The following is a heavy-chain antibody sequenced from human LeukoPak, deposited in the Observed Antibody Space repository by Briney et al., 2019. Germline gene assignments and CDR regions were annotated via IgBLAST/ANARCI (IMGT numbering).Heavy chain of an antibody. V-gene: IGHV3-23*01. CDR3: AKGYYGSGSYGWFDY. J-gene: IGHJ4*02. CDR1: GFIFSNHG. CDR2: ISGDAGRT. D-gene: IGHD3-10*01. Sequence: GGSLRLSCAASGFIFSNHGMNWVRQAPGKGLEWVSGISGDAGRTYYADSVKGRFTISRDNSKNTLYLQMNSLRAEDTAIYYCAKGYYGSGSYGWFDYWGQGTLVTVSS.